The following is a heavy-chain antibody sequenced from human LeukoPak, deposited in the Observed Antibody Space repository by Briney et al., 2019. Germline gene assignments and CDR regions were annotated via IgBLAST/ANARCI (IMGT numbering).Heavy chain of an antibody. D-gene: IGHD6-13*01. CDR2: INPNSGGT. V-gene: IGHV1-2*02. Sequence: ASVKVSCTASGYTFTGYYMHWVRQAPGQGLGWMGWINPNSGGTNYAQKFQGRVTMTRDTSISTAYMELSRLRSDDTAVYYCARGIAAAGTFGFDDYWGQGTLVTVSS. CDR3: ARGIAAAGTFGFDDY. J-gene: IGHJ4*02. CDR1: GYTFTGYY.